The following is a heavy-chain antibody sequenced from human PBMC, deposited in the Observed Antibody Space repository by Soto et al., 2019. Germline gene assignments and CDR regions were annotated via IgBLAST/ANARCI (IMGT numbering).Heavy chain of an antibody. CDR2: IYHSGST. V-gene: IGHV4-4*02. CDR3: ARHPIAVAAYYYYGMDV. Sequence: SETLSLTCAVSGGSISSSNWWSWVRQPPGKGLEWIGEIYHSGSTNYNPSLKSRVTISVDKSKNQFSLKLSSVTAADTAVYYCARHPIAVAAYYYYGMDVWGQGTTVTVSS. J-gene: IGHJ6*02. D-gene: IGHD6-19*01. CDR1: GGSISSSNW.